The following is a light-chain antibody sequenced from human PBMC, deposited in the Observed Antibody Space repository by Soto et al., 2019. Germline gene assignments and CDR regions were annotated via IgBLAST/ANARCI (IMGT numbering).Light chain of an antibody. CDR3: QQYYSTFLT. CDR2: WAS. Sequence: DIVMTQSPDSLAVSLGERATINCKSSQSVLYSSNNKNYLAWYQQKPGQPPKLLIYWASTRESGVPDRFSGSGSETDFTLTISSLQAEDVAVYYCQQYYSTFLTFGGGTKVEIK. CDR1: QSVLYSSNNKNY. V-gene: IGKV4-1*01. J-gene: IGKJ4*01.